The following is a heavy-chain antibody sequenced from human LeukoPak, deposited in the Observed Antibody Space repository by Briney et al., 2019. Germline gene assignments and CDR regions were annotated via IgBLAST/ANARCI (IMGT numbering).Heavy chain of an antibody. Sequence: PGGSLRLSCAASGFTFSSYGMHWVRQAPGKGLEWVAFIRYDGSNKYYADSVKGRFTISRDNSKNTLYLQMTSLRAEDTAVYYCAKVADYCSSTSCLRSWFDPWGQGTLVTVSS. J-gene: IGHJ5*02. CDR1: GFTFSSYG. D-gene: IGHD2-2*01. V-gene: IGHV3-30*02. CDR2: IRYDGSNK. CDR3: AKVADYCSSTSCLRSWFDP.